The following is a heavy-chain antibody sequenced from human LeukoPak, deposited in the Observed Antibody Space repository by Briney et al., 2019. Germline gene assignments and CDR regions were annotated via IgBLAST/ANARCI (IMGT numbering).Heavy chain of an antibody. CDR3: ARRGDPSYDFWSGYLYYYYGMDV. Sequence: GASVKVSCTASGYTFTSYDINWVRQATGQGLEWMGWMNPNSGNTGYAPKFQGRVTMTGNTSISTAYMELSSLRSEDTAVYYCARRGDPSYDFWSGYLYYYYGMDVWGQGTTVTVSS. V-gene: IGHV1-8*01. CDR1: GYTFTSYD. CDR2: MNPNSGNT. D-gene: IGHD3-3*01. J-gene: IGHJ6*02.